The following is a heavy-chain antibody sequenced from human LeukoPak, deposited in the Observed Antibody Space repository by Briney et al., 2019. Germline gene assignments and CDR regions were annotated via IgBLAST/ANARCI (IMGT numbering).Heavy chain of an antibody. D-gene: IGHD3-10*02. V-gene: IGHV3-11*04. CDR1: GFTFSDYS. CDR2: ISSSGSTI. J-gene: IGHJ6*04. CDR3: AELGITMIGGV. Sequence: GGSLRLSCAASGFTFSDYSMSWIRQAPGKGLEWVSYISSSGSTIYYADYVKGRFTITRDNAKNSVYLQMNSLRAEDTAVYYCAELGITMIGGVWGKGTTVTISS.